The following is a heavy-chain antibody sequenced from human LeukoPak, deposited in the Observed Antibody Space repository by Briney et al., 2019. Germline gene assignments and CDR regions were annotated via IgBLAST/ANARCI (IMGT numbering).Heavy chain of an antibody. Sequence: GGSLRLSCAASGFTFSSSSMSWVRQAPGKGLEWVSAITGSAGSTYYADSVKGRFTISRDNSKNTLYLQMNSLRVEDTAVYYCARDPYSGSYPYDDWGQGTLVTVSS. V-gene: IGHV3-23*01. CDR1: GFTFSSSS. J-gene: IGHJ4*02. CDR3: ARDPYSGSYPYDD. CDR2: ITGSAGST. D-gene: IGHD1-26*01.